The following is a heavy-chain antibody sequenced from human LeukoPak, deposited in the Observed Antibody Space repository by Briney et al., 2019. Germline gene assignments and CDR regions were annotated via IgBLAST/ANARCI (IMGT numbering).Heavy chain of an antibody. J-gene: IGHJ3*02. D-gene: IGHD3-22*01. CDR1: GFTFSSYA. Sequence: GGSLRLSCAASGFTFSSYAMSWVRQAPGKGLEWVSAISGSGGSTYYADSVKGRFTISRDNSKNTLYLQMNSLRAEDTAVYYCAKGYYDSSGPTQDVLFDIWGQGTMVTVSS. CDR2: ISGSGGST. V-gene: IGHV3-23*01. CDR3: AKGYYDSSGPTQDVLFDI.